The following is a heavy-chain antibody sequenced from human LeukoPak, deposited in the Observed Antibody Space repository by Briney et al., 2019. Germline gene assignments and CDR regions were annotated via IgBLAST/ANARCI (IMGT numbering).Heavy chain of an antibody. V-gene: IGHV3-48*01. CDR2: ISTSTTTI. CDR1: GFTFSSYW. Sequence: PGGSLRLSCAASGFTFSSYWMSWVRQAPGKGLEWISYISTSTTTIYYANSVKGRFTISRDNAKKSLYLQMNSLRVEDTGVYYCASWGEGALDNWGQGTLVTVSS. D-gene: IGHD1-26*01. J-gene: IGHJ4*02. CDR3: ASWGEGALDN.